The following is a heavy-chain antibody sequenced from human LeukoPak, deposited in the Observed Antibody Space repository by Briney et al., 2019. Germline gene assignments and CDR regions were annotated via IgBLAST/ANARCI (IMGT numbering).Heavy chain of an antibody. CDR1: GYSLSTSGVG. CDR2: IYWNDDK. CDR3: AHRRPYGSRSYPQGGGYFDY. D-gene: IGHD3-10*01. Sequence: SGPTLVNPTQTLTLTCTFSGYSLSTSGVGVGWIRQPPGKALEWLALIYWNDDKRYSPSLKSRLTITKDTSKNQVVLTMTNMDPVDTATYYCAHRRPYGSRSYPQGGGYFDYWGQGTLVTVSS. J-gene: IGHJ4*02. V-gene: IGHV2-5*01.